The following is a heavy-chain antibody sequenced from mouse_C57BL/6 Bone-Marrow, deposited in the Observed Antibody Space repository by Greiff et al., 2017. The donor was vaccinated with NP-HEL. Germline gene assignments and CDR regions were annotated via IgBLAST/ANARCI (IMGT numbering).Heavy chain of an antibody. J-gene: IGHJ3*01. CDR1: GFNIKDDY. CDR2: LDPENGDT. CDR3: TTRLLRGRFAY. Sequence: EVQLQQSGAELVRPGASVKLSCTASGFNIKDDYMHWVKQRPEQGLEWIGWLDPENGDTEYASKFQGKATITADTSSNTAYLQLSSLTSEDTAVYYCTTRLLRGRFAYWGQGTLVTVSA. V-gene: IGHV14-4*01. D-gene: IGHD2-3*01.